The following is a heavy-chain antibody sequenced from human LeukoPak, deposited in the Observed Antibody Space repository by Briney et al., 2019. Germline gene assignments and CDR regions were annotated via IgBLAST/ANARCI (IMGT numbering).Heavy chain of an antibody. Sequence: ASVKVSCKASGYTFTGYYMHWVRQAPGQGLEWMGWINPNSGGTNYAQKFQGRVTMTRDTSISTAYMELSRLRSDDTAVYYCVRDPSGSYYGWFDPWGQGTLVTL. CDR3: VRDPSGSYYGWFDP. V-gene: IGHV1-2*02. J-gene: IGHJ5*02. CDR2: INPNSGGT. D-gene: IGHD1-26*01. CDR1: GYTFTGYY.